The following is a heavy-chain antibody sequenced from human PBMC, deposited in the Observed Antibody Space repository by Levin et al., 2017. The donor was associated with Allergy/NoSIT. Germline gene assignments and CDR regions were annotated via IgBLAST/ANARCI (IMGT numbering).Heavy chain of an antibody. CDR1: GVTFSNYP. CDR3: AKDANSAAADYYFDS. V-gene: IGHV3-30*04. Sequence: GGSLRLSCAVFGVTFSNYPMHWVRQAPGKGLEWVAVISTDGNDLYHADSVKGRFTISRDNSKNTLYLQMNSLRTEDTAVYYCAKDANSAAADYYFDSWGQGTLVTVSS. J-gene: IGHJ4*02. D-gene: IGHD6-13*01. CDR2: ISTDGNDL.